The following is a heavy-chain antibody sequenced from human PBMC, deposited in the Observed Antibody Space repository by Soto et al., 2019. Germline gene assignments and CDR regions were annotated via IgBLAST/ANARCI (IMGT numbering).Heavy chain of an antibody. V-gene: IGHV2-5*02. D-gene: IGHD6-19*01. CDR3: AHRGAVALFDY. J-gene: IGHJ4*02. CDR2: IYWDDDK. Sequence: QITLKESGPTLVKPTQTLTLTCTFSGFSLSTSGEGVGWIRQPPGEALEWHALIYWDDDKSYRPSLKRRLTIMKDISKNQVVLTMTNMDPVDTATYYCAHRGAVALFDYWGQGTLVTVSS. CDR1: GFSLSTSGEG.